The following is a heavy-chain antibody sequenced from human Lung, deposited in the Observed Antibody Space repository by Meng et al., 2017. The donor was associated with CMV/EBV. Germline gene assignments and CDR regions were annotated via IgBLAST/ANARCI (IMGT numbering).Heavy chain of an antibody. J-gene: IGHJ6*02. CDR1: GFTFGDYA. CDR2: IRSKAYGGTT. Sequence: SCTASGFTFGDYAMSWVRQAPGKGLEWVGFIRSKAYGGTTEYAASVKGRFTISRDDSKSIAYLQMNSLKTEDTAVYYCTRKLLSYYYYGMDVWGQGTXVTGSS. D-gene: IGHD2-2*01. CDR3: TRKLLSYYYYGMDV. V-gene: IGHV3-49*04.